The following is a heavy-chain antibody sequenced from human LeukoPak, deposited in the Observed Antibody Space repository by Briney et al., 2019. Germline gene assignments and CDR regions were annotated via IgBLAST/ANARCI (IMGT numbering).Heavy chain of an antibody. V-gene: IGHV4-34*01. D-gene: IGHD6-13*01. Sequence: SETLSLTCAVYGGSFSGYYWSWIRQPPGKGLEWIGEINHSGSTNYNPSLKSRVTISVDTSKNQFSLKLSSVTAADTAVYYCARVAAAAPRLFDPWGQGTLVTVSS. J-gene: IGHJ5*02. CDR1: GGSFSGYY. CDR2: INHSGST. CDR3: ARVAAAAPRLFDP.